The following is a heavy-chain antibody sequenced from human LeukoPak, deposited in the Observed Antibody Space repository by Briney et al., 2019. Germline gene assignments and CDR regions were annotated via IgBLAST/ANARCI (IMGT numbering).Heavy chain of an antibody. CDR1: GFTFDDYA. D-gene: IGHD6-6*01. Sequence: GGSLRFSCAASGFTFDDYAMHWVRQAPGKGLEWVSLISWDGGSTYYADSVKGRFTISRDNSKNSLYLQMNSLRAEDTALYYCAKARLKYSSSSFWFDPWGQGTLVTVSS. J-gene: IGHJ5*02. V-gene: IGHV3-43D*03. CDR3: AKARLKYSSSSFWFDP. CDR2: ISWDGGST.